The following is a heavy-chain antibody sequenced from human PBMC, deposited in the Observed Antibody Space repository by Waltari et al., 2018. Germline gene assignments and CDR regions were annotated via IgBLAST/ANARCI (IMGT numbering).Heavy chain of an antibody. CDR1: GCSISSRSYY. J-gene: IGHJ5*02. D-gene: IGHD3-9*01. CDR2: IYYSGST. CDR3: ARVGYYDILTGYFNWFDP. V-gene: IGHV4-39*07. Sequence: QLQLQESGPGLVKPSETLSLTCTVSGCSISSRSYYWGWIRKPPGRGLEWIGSIYYSGSTYYNPSLKSRVTISVDTSKNQFSLKLSSVTAADTAVYYCARVGYYDILTGYFNWFDPWGQGTLVTVSS.